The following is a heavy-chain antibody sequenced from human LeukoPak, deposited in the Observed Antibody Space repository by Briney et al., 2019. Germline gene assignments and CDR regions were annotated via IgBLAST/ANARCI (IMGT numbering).Heavy chain of an antibody. CDR2: ISGSGGST. CDR3: ARLYGSGSYYKGPPWYYGMDV. D-gene: IGHD3-10*01. V-gene: IGHV3-23*01. CDR1: GFTFSDYH. Sequence: GGSLRLSCVVSGFTFSDYHMTWIRQAPGKGLEWVSAISGSGGSTYYADSVKGRFTISRDNSKNTLYLQMNSLRAEDTAVYYCARLYGSGSYYKGPPWYYGMDVWGQGTTVTVSS. J-gene: IGHJ6*02.